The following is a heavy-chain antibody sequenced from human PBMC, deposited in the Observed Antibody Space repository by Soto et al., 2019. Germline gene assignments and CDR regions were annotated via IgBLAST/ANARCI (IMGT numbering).Heavy chain of an antibody. V-gene: IGHV3-23*01. Sequence: EVQLLESGGGLVQPGGSLRLSCAASGFTFSSYAMSWVRQAPGKGLEWVSAISGSGGSTYYADSVKGRFTISRDNSKNTLYLQVNSLRAEDTAVYYCAKDRDSSGWSPYWGQGTLVTVSS. J-gene: IGHJ4*02. CDR2: ISGSGGST. CDR1: GFTFSSYA. D-gene: IGHD6-19*01. CDR3: AKDRDSSGWSPY.